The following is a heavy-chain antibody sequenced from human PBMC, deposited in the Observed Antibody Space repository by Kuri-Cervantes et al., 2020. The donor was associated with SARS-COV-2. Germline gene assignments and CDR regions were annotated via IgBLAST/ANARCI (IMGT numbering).Heavy chain of an antibody. CDR1: GGSISSSSYY. D-gene: IGHD3-3*01. CDR2: IYYSGST. CDR3: ASRYYDFWSGYYNNYYGMDV. V-gene: IGHV4-39*01. J-gene: IGHJ6*02. Sequence: GSLRLSCTVSGGSISSSSYYWGWIRQPPGKGLEWIGSIYYSGSTYYNPSLKSRVTISVDTSKNQFSLKLSSVTAADTAVYYCASRYYDFWSGYYNNYYGMDVWGQGTTVTVSS.